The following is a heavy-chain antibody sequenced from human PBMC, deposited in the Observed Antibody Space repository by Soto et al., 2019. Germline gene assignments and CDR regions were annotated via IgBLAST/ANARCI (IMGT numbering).Heavy chain of an antibody. V-gene: IGHV4-34*01. CDR3: ARVRHGGWLAYYYYYGMDV. CDR1: GGSFSGYY. J-gene: IGHJ6*02. Sequence: PSETLSLTCAVYGGSFSGYYCSWIRQPPGKGLEWIGEINHSGSTNYNPSLKSRVTISVDTSKNQFSLKLSSVTAADTAVYYCARVRHGGWLAYYYYYGMDVWGQGTTVTV. CDR2: INHSGST. D-gene: IGHD6-19*01.